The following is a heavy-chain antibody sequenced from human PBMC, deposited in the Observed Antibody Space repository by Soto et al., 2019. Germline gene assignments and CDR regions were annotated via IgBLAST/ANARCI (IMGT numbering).Heavy chain of an antibody. CDR1: GGTFSSYT. CDR3: ASFCSGGSCYPEFDY. V-gene: IGHV1-69*02. CDR2: IIPILGIA. D-gene: IGHD2-15*01. Sequence: QVQLVQSGAEVQKPGSSVKVSCKASGGTFSSYTISWVRQAPGQGLEWMGRIIPILGIANYAQKFQGRVTITADKSTSTAYMELSSLRSEDTAVYYCASFCSGGSCYPEFDYWGQGTLVTVSS. J-gene: IGHJ4*02.